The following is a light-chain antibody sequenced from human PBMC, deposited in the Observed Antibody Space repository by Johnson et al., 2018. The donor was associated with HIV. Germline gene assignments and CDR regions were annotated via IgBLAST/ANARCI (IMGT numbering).Light chain of an antibody. V-gene: IGLV1-51*01. CDR2: DNN. J-gene: IGLJ1*01. Sequence: QSVLTQPPSVSAAPGQKVTISCSGSSSNIGNNYVSWYQQLPGTAPKLLIYDNNKRPSGIPDRFSGSKSGTSATLGITALQTRVEADYYCGTWETNPMPYYGFGTGAKGTVL. CDR1: SSNIGNNY. CDR3: GTWETNPMPYYG.